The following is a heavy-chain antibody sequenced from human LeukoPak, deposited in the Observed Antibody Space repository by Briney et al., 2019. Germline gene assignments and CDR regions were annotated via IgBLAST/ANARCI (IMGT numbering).Heavy chain of an antibody. D-gene: IGHD3-3*01. V-gene: IGHV3-7*05. CDR1: GFTFSSYW. J-gene: IGHJ4*02. CDR2: IKQDGSEK. CDR3: ASRSSIWSGYQDTLYYFDS. Sequence: GGSLRLSCVASGFTFSSYWMSWVRQAPGKGLEWVANIKQDGSEKYYVDSVKGRFTISRDNAKNSLYLQMNSLRVEDTAVYYCASRSSIWSGYQDTLYYFDSWGQGTLVTVSS.